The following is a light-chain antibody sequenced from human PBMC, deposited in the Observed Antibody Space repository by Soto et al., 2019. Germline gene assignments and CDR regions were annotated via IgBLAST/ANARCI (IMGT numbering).Light chain of an antibody. J-gene: IGLJ2*01. Sequence: QSVLTQPASVSGSPGQSITISCTGTSSDVGSYNLVSWYQQHAGKAPKLTIYEGSKRPSGVSNRFSGSKSGNTASLTISGLQAEDEADYYCSSYADSSTLVFGAGTKLTVL. CDR3: SSYADSSTLV. CDR2: EGS. CDR1: SSDVGSYNL. V-gene: IGLV2-23*01.